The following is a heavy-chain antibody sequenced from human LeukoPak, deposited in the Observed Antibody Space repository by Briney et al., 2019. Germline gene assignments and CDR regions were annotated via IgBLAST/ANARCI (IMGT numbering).Heavy chain of an antibody. V-gene: IGHV3-30*04. CDR1: GFTVSSYA. Sequence: PGGSLRLSCAASGFTVSSYAMHWVRQAPGKGLEWVAVISYDGSNKYYADSVKGRFTISRDNSKNTLYLQMNSLRAEDTAVYYCARSHIAVAGTPFDYWGQGTLVTVSS. CDR2: ISYDGSNK. CDR3: ARSHIAVAGTPFDY. D-gene: IGHD6-19*01. J-gene: IGHJ4*02.